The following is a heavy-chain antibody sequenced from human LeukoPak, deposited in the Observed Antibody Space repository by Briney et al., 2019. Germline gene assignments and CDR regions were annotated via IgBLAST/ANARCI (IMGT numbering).Heavy chain of an antibody. CDR2: ISSSGTGV. Sequence: GGSLRLSCAASGFTFSSYEMNWVRQAPGKGLEWVSFISSSGTGVYNVDSVKGRFTISRDNAKNSLYLQMNSLRAEDTAVYYCARGSAHLDYGDNGDYFDYWGQGTLVTVSS. CDR1: GFTFSSYE. V-gene: IGHV3-48*03. CDR3: ARGSAHLDYGDNGDYFDY. J-gene: IGHJ4*02. D-gene: IGHD4-17*01.